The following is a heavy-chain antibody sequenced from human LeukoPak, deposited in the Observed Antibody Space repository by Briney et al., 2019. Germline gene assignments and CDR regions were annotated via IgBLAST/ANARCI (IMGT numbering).Heavy chain of an antibody. CDR1: GGSISSYY. V-gene: IGHV4-59*01. Sequence: PSETLSLTCTVSGGSISSYYWSWIRQPPGKGLKWIGYIYYSGSTNYNPSLKSRVTISVDTSKNQFSLKLSSVTAADTAVYYCARVRGYYYGSGSYYNNLYFDYWGQGTLVTVSS. D-gene: IGHD3-10*01. CDR2: IYYSGST. CDR3: ARVRGYYYGSGSYYNNLYFDY. J-gene: IGHJ4*02.